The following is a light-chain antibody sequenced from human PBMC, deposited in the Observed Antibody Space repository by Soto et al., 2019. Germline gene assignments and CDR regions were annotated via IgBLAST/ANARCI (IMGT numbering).Light chain of an antibody. CDR2: DVT. CDR3: SSFAGSYTHV. CDR1: NSDVGRYDY. J-gene: IGLJ1*01. Sequence: QSVLTQPPSVSGSPGQAVTSSCTGTNSDVGRYDYVSWYQQLPGEAPKLIIYDVTKRPSGVPTRFSGSKSGNTASLTISGLQAEDEADYFCSSFAGSYTHVFGSGTKVTVL. V-gene: IGLV2-11*01.